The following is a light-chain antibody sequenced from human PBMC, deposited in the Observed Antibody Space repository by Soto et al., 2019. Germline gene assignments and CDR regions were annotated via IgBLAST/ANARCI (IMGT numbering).Light chain of an antibody. CDR1: QSINSK. CDR3: QQGHNLPLT. CDR2: GAS. J-gene: IGKJ2*01. V-gene: IGKV3-15*01. Sequence: EIVMTQSPATLSLSPGERAALSCRASQSINSKLAWYQQKPGQPPRLLIYGASTRATGVPARFTVSESGSEFTLTISGLQSEDFAVYYCQQGHNLPLTVGQGTRLEI.